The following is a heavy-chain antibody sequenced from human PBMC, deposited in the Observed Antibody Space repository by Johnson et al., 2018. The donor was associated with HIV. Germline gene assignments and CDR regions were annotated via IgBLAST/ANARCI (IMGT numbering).Heavy chain of an antibody. CDR2: ISYDGSNK. Sequence: QVQLVESGGGVVQPGRSLRLSCAASGFTFSSYAMHWVRQAPGKGLEWVAVISYDGSNKYYADSVKGRFTISRDNSKNTLYLQRNSLRAEDTAVYYCARSGSYGPDAFDIWGQGTMVTVSS. CDR3: ARSGSYGPDAFDI. D-gene: IGHD1-26*01. J-gene: IGHJ3*02. CDR1: GFTFSSYA. V-gene: IGHV3-30-3*01.